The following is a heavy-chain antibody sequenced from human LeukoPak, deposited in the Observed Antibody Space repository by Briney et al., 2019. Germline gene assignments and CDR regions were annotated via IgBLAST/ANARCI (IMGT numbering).Heavy chain of an antibody. CDR3: ARDLSLAVAGRNNWFDP. CDR2: IYTSGST. J-gene: IGHJ5*02. CDR1: GGSISSYY. D-gene: IGHD6-19*01. Sequence: PSETLSLTCTASGGSISSYYWRWIRQPAGKGLEWIGRIYTSGSTNYNPSLKSRVTMSLDTSKNQFSLKLSSVTAADTAVYYCARDLSLAVAGRNNWFDPWGQGTLVTVSS. V-gene: IGHV4-4*07.